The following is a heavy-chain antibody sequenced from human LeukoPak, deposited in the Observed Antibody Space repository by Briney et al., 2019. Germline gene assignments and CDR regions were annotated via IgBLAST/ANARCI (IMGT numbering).Heavy chain of an antibody. V-gene: IGHV3-23*01. CDR3: AKGGLLWFGELSRPFDY. J-gene: IGHJ4*02. CDR2: ISGSGGST. D-gene: IGHD3-10*01. CDR1: GFTFSSYA. Sequence: PGGSLRLSCAASGFTFSSYAMSWVRQAPGKGLEWVSAISGSGGSTYYADSVKGRFTISRDNSKNTLYLQMNGLRAEDTAVYYCAKGGLLWFGELSRPFDYWGQGTLVTVSS.